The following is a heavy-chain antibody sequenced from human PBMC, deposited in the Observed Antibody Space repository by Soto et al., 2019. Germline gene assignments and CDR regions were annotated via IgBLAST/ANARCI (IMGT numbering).Heavy chain of an antibody. Sequence: EVQLFESGGGLVQPGGSLRLSCAASGFTFTNYDMSWVRQAPGKGLEWVSFISGSGSGPYYADSVTGRFTISRDNAENTLHLQMTSLRVEDTAVYYCAKLQSWRALDYWGQGTLVTVSS. CDR1: GFTFTNYD. CDR3: AKLQSWRALDY. D-gene: IGHD6-13*01. V-gene: IGHV3-23*01. CDR2: ISGSGSGP. J-gene: IGHJ4*02.